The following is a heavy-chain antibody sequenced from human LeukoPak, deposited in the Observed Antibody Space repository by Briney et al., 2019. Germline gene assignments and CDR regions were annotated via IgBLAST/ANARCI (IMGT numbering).Heavy chain of an antibody. CDR1: GGSFSGYY. V-gene: IGHV4-34*01. D-gene: IGHD3-10*01. CDR3: ARRGTPSWITMVRGIDY. Sequence: NPSETLSLTCAVYGGSFSGYYWSWIRQPPGKGLEWIGEINHSGSTNYNPSLKSRVTISVDTSKNQFSLKLSSVTAAGTAVYYCARRGTPSWITMVRGIDYWGQGTLVTVSS. J-gene: IGHJ4*02. CDR2: INHSGST.